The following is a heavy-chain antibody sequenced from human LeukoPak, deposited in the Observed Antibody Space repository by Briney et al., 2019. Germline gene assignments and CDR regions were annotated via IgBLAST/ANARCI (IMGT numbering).Heavy chain of an antibody. Sequence: SETLSLTCTVSGGSISSSSAHWGWIRQPPGKGLEWIGSIYYSKNTYYNPSLKSRVTISADTSKNQFSLTLGSVSATDTAVYYCVSPRGFSYGYFDYWGQGTLVTVSS. CDR2: IYYSKNT. J-gene: IGHJ4*02. D-gene: IGHD5-18*01. CDR3: VSPRGFSYGYFDY. V-gene: IGHV4-39*01. CDR1: GGSISSSSAH.